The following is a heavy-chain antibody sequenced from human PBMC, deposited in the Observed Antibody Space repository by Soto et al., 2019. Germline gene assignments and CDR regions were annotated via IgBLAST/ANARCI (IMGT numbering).Heavy chain of an antibody. J-gene: IGHJ4*02. CDR1: GGSISSSSYY. CDR3: ARLNVGTGLGYYGSGSYYPFFDY. CDR2: IYYSGST. D-gene: IGHD3-10*01. V-gene: IGHV4-39*01. Sequence: SETLSLTCTVSGGSISSSSYYWGWIRQPPGKGLEWIGSIYYSGSTYYNPSLKSRVTISVDTSKNQFSLKLSSVTAADTAVYYCARLNVGTGLGYYGSGSYYPFFDYWGQGTLVTVSS.